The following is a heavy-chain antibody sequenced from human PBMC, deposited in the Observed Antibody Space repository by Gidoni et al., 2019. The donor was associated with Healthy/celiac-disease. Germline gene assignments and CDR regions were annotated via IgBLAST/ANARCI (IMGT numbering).Heavy chain of an antibody. CDR3: AKSFLVVTEYYYGMDV. J-gene: IGHJ6*02. CDR2: ISGSGGST. CDR1: GFTFSSYA. Sequence: EVQLLASGDGLVQPGGSLTRSFTASGFTFSSYAMSWVRQAPGKGLEWVAAISGSGGSTYYADSVKGRFTISRDNSKNTLYLQMNSLRAEDTAVYYCAKSFLVVTEYYYGMDVWGQGTTVTVSS. V-gene: IGHV3-23*01. D-gene: IGHD3-22*01.